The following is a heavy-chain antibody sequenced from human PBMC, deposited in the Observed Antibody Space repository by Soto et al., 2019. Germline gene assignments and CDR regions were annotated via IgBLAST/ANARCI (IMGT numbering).Heavy chain of an antibody. CDR2: INSDGSSA. CDR1: GFTFSTYW. Sequence: EVQLVESGGGLVQPGGSLRLSCAASGFTFSTYWMHWVRQAPGKGLVWVSRINSDGSSATYADCVKGGCTVSRDNAKNTLYLQMNSLRAEDTAVYYCASDILAAGFDYGGQGTLVNGSS. D-gene: IGHD6-13*01. CDR3: ASDILAAGFDY. J-gene: IGHJ4*02. V-gene: IGHV3-74*01.